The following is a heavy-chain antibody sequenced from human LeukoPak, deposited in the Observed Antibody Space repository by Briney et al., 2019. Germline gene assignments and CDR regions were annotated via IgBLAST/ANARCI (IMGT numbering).Heavy chain of an antibody. CDR3: AALYEYSSFPIDY. CDR1: GFTFSSYA. J-gene: IGHJ4*02. D-gene: IGHD6-6*01. Sequence: GGSLRLSCAASGFTFSSYAMSSVRQAPGKGLEWVSAISGSGGSTYYADSVKGRFTISRDNSKNTLYLQMNSLRAEDTAVYYCAALYEYSSFPIDYWGQGTLVTVSS. CDR2: ISGSGGST. V-gene: IGHV3-23*01.